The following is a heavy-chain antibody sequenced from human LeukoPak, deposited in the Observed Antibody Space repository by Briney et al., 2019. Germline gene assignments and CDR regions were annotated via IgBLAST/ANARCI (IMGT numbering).Heavy chain of an antibody. J-gene: IGHJ4*02. CDR3: ARVRGNSCDY. CDR2: IRGDTGDT. CDR1: PETLSEYD. Sequence: ASGTLSFMSTPETLSEYDMQWVPQARGRGGGWLGLIRGDTGDTDSPQKFQGRVTMTRDTSTNTAYLELSRLKYDGTAMYFCARVRGNSCDYWGQGTLVTVSS. D-gene: IGHD6-13*01. V-gene: IGHV1-2*02.